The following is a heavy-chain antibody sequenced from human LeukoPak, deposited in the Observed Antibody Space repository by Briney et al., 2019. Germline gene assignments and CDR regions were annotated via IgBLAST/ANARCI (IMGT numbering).Heavy chain of an antibody. V-gene: IGHV1-46*01. CDR2: INPSGGST. Sequence: ASVKVSCKASGHTFSNYYMHWVRQAPGQGLEWMGIINPSGGSTSYAQKFQGRVTMTRDMSTSTVYMELSSLRSEDTAVYYCARVRSGYFDYWGQGTLVTVSS. D-gene: IGHD6-19*01. CDR1: GHTFSNYY. J-gene: IGHJ4*02. CDR3: ARVRSGYFDY.